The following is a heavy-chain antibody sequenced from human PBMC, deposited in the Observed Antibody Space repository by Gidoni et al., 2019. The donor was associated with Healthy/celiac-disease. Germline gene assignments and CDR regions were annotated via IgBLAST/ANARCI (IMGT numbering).Heavy chain of an antibody. CDR1: GGSISSSSYY. J-gene: IGHJ4*02. V-gene: IGHV4-39*07. CDR2: IYYSGST. CDR3: ARDHSSSSPSGTPLDY. Sequence: QLQLQASGPGLVKPSETLSLTCTVPGGSISSSSYYWGWIRQPPGKGLEWIGSIYYSGSTYYNPSLKSRVTISVDTSKNQFSLKLSSVTAADTAVYYCARDHSSSSPSGTPLDYWGQGTLVTVSS. D-gene: IGHD6-6*01.